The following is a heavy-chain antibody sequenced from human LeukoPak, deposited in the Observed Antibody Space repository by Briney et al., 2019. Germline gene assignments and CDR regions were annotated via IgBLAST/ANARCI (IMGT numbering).Heavy chain of an antibody. CDR1: GGSISSYY. CDR3: ASNYDNQAPIDY. V-gene: IGHV4-39*01. J-gene: IGHJ4*02. Sequence: PSETLSLTCTVCGGSISSYYWGWIRQPPGKGLEWIGSIYYSGSTYYNPSLKSRVTISVDTSKNQFSLKLSSVTAADTAVYYCASNYDNQAPIDYWGQGTLVTVSS. D-gene: IGHD3-16*01. CDR2: IYYSGST.